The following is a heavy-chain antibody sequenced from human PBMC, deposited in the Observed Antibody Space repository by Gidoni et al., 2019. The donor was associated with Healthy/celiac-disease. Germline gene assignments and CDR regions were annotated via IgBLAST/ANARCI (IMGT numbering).Heavy chain of an antibody. CDR3: AAQAYYDSSGYGY. Sequence: RQARGQRLEWIGWIVVGSGNTNYAQKFQERVTITRDMSTSTAYMELSSLRSEDTAVYYCAAQAYYDSSGYGYWGQGTLVTVSS. CDR2: IVVGSGNT. V-gene: IGHV1-58*01. D-gene: IGHD3-22*01. J-gene: IGHJ4*02.